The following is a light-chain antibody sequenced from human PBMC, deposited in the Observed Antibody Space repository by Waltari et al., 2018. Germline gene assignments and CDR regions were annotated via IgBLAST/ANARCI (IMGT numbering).Light chain of an antibody. Sequence: QSVLTQPPSASGTPGQRVTISCSGSSSNLGSNYVYWYQQLPGAAPKLLIHTKNPRPSGVPDRFSGSKSGTSASLDISGLRSEDEADYYCAAWDDSLSGSVFGGGTKLTVL. CDR3: AAWDDSLSGSV. CDR2: TKN. CDR1: SSNLGSNY. V-gene: IGLV1-47*01. J-gene: IGLJ3*02.